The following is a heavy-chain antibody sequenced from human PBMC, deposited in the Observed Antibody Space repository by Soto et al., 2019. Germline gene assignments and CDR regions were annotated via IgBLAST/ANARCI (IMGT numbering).Heavy chain of an antibody. CDR2: INPNSGGT. CDR3: ARDHNDFWSGYYVWSVGYYYYGMDV. CDR1: GYTFTGYY. D-gene: IGHD3-3*01. J-gene: IGHJ6*02. V-gene: IGHV1-2*04. Sequence: ASVKVSCKASGYTFTGYYMHWVRQAPGQGLEWMGWINPNSGGTNYAQKFQGWVTMTRDTSISTAYMELSRLRSDDTAVYYCARDHNDFWSGYYVWSVGYYYYGMDVWGQGTTVTVSS.